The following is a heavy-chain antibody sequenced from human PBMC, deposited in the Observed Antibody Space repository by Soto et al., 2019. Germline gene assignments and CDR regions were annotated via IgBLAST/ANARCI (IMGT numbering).Heavy chain of an antibody. CDR2: ISGSGIST. J-gene: IGHJ4*02. Sequence: GGSLGLSCAASGVSFSSYAMTWVRQAPGKGLEWVSSISGSGISTYYADSVKGRFTISRDNSKNTLYLQMNSLRAEDAAVYYCAKSAGSNAYYPNDYWGQGTLVTVPS. CDR1: GVSFSSYA. D-gene: IGHD3-16*01. V-gene: IGHV3-23*01. CDR3: AKSAGSNAYYPNDY.